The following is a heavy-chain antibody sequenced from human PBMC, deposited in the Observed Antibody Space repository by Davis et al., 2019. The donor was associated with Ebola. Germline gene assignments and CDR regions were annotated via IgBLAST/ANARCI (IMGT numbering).Heavy chain of an antibody. J-gene: IGHJ4*02. CDR3: ARSYYDIRVYFDY. CDR1: GGSISSSNW. D-gene: IGHD3-22*01. V-gene: IGHV4-4*02. Sequence: MPSETLSLTCAVSGGSISSSNWWSWVRQPPGKGLEWIGEIYHSGSTNYNPSLKSRVTISVDKSKNQFSLKLSSVTAADTAVYYCARSYYDIRVYFDYWGQGTLVTVSS. CDR2: IYHSGST.